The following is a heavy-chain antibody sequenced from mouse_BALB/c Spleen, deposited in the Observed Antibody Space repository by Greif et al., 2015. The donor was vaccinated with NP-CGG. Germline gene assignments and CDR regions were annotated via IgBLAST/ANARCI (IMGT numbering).Heavy chain of an antibody. D-gene: IGHD1-1*01. CDR1: GYTFTSYW. J-gene: IGHJ4*01. Sequence: VQLQQSGAELVKPGASVKLSCKASGYTFTSYWMHWVKQRPGQGLEWIGEIDPSDSYTNYNQKFKGKATLTVDKSSSTAYMQLSSLTSEDSAVYYCARRTTVKTLYYAMDYWGQGTSVTVSS. CDR3: ARRTTVKTLYYAMDY. CDR2: IDPSDSYT. V-gene: IGHV1-69*02.